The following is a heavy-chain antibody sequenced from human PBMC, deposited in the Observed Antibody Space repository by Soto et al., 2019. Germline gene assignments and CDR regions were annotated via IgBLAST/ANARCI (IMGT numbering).Heavy chain of an antibody. CDR3: ARRRAAAGTLTFDY. Sequence: VQLVESGGGLVKPGGSLRLSCAASGFIFTGYNMNWVRQAPGKGLEWVSSISSGSSYIYYADSVKGRFTISRDNAKNSLYLQMNTLTAEDTALYYCARRRAAAGTLTFDYWGQGTRVTVSS. CDR1: GFIFTGYN. CDR2: ISSGSSYI. D-gene: IGHD6-13*01. V-gene: IGHV3-21*01. J-gene: IGHJ4*02.